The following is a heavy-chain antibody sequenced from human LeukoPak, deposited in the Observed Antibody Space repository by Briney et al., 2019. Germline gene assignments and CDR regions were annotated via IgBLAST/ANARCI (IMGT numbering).Heavy chain of an antibody. D-gene: IGHD1-26*01. V-gene: IGHV1-46*01. CDR2: INPTGGST. J-gene: IGHJ5*02. CDR3: ARDNSVGDNAWWFDP. Sequence: AASVKVSCKASGYTFTSYYMHWVRQAPGQGLEWMGLINPTGGSTGYAQKFQGRVTMTRDMFTSTDYMELSSLRSEDTAIYYCARDNSVGDNAWWFDPWGQGTLVTVSS. CDR1: GYTFTSYY.